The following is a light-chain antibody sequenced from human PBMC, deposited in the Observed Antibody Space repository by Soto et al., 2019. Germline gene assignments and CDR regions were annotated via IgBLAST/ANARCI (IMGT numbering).Light chain of an antibody. Sequence: QSALTQPASVSGSPGQSITISCTGTSSDVGGYNYVSWYQQHPGKAPKLMIYEVSNRPSGVSNRFFGSKSGNTASLTISGLQAEDEADYYCSSYTSSSTLPYVFGTGTKVTVL. V-gene: IGLV2-14*01. CDR1: SSDVGGYNY. CDR3: SSYTSSSTLPYV. CDR2: EVS. J-gene: IGLJ1*01.